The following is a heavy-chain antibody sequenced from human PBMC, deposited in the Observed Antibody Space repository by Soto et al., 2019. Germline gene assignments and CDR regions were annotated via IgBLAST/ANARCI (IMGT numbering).Heavy chain of an antibody. D-gene: IGHD2-2*01. CDR1: GYIFTSYW. V-gene: IGHV5-51*01. CDR3: ATRTTGVGMDV. Sequence: CSGYIFTSYWSGGVRQMPGKGLEGMVIIYPGDSDTRYSPSFQGQVTISADKSISTAYLQWSSLKASDTAMYYCATRTTGVGMDVWGQGTTVTLSS. J-gene: IGHJ6*02. CDR2: IYPGDSDT.